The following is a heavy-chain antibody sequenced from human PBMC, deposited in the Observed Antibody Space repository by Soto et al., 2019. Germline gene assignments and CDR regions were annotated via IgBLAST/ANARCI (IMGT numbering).Heavy chain of an antibody. CDR1: GYTFTSYG. Sequence: ASVKVSCKASGYTFTSYGFSWVRQAPGQGLEWMGWISGYNGNTNYAQRLQGRVTMTTDTSTTTAYMELRSLRSDDTAVYYCARDLYIYDNSGLGRFDIWGQGTMVTVSS. J-gene: IGHJ3*02. CDR2: ISGYNGNT. V-gene: IGHV1-18*04. CDR3: ARDLYIYDNSGLGRFDI. D-gene: IGHD3-22*01.